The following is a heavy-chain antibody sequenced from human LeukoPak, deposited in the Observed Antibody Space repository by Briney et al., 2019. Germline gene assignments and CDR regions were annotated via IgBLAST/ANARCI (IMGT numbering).Heavy chain of an antibody. Sequence: PGGSLRLSCAASGFTFSSYAMSWVRQAPGKGLEWVSAISGSGGSTYYADSVKGRFTISRDNSKNTLYLQMNSLRAEDTAVYYCAKGGELLYYYYGMDVWGRGTTVTVSS. D-gene: IGHD1-26*01. V-gene: IGHV3-23*01. CDR2: ISGSGGST. J-gene: IGHJ6*02. CDR1: GFTFSSYA. CDR3: AKGGELLYYYYGMDV.